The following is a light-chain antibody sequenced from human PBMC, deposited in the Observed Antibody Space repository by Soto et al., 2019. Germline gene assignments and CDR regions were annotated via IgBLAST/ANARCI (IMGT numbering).Light chain of an antibody. Sequence: DIQMTQSPSSLSASVGDRVTITCRASQSISSYLNWYQQKPGKAPKLLIHATSSLQSGVPSRFSGSGSGTDFTLTISSLQPEDFATYSCQQTYSTPYTFGQGTKLEIK. CDR2: ATS. V-gene: IGKV1-39*01. J-gene: IGKJ2*01. CDR3: QQTYSTPYT. CDR1: QSISSY.